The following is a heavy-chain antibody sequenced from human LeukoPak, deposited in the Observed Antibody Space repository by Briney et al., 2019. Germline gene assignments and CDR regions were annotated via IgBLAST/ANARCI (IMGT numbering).Heavy chain of an antibody. D-gene: IGHD3-9*01. J-gene: IGHJ4*02. V-gene: IGHV1-2*02. CDR1: GYTFTGYY. Sequence: ASVKVSCKASGYTFTGYYMHWVRQAPGQGLGWMGWINLNSGGTNDAQKFQDRGTMTRDTSISTAYMELSRLRSDDTAVYYCARSPDILTGENFDYWGQRTLVTVSS. CDR2: INLNSGGT. CDR3: ARSPDILTGENFDY.